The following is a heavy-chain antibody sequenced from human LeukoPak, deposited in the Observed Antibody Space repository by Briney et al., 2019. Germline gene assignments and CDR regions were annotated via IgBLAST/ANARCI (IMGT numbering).Heavy chain of an antibody. D-gene: IGHD3-10*01. V-gene: IGHV4-31*03. CDR1: GGSISSGGHY. CDR3: ATSEPNPPASYGSVFDY. Sequence: PSETLSLTCTVSGGSISSGGHYWTWIRQHPGKGLEWIGYVYYSGSPYYNPSLKSRITISLDTSKNQFSLKLSSVTAADTAVYYCATSEPNPPASYGSVFDYWGQGILVTVSS. CDR2: VYYSGSP. J-gene: IGHJ4*02.